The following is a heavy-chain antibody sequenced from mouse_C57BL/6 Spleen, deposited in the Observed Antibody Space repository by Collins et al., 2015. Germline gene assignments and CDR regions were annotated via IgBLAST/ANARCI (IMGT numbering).Heavy chain of an antibody. D-gene: IGHD2-4*01. CDR3: ARGATMTSAWFAY. Sequence: EVKLVESGGGLVQPGGSLKLSCATSGFTFSDYYMYWVRQTPEKRLEWVAYISNGGGSTYYPDTVKGRFTISRDNAKNTLYLQMSRLKSEDTAMYYRARGATMTSAWFAYWGQGTLVTVSA. V-gene: IGHV5-12*02. J-gene: IGHJ3*01. CDR1: GFTFSDYY. CDR2: ISNGGGST.